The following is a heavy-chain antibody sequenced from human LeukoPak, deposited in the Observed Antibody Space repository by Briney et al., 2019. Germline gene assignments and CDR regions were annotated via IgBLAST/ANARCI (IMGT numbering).Heavy chain of an antibody. V-gene: IGHV3-30-3*01. CDR1: GFTVSSNY. D-gene: IGHD3-16*01. CDR3: AREFGGQAYYYYYGMDV. J-gene: IGHJ6*02. Sequence: GGSLRLSCAASGFTVSSNYMTWVRQAPGKGLEWVAVISYDGSNKYYADSVKGRFTISRDNSKNTLYLQMNSLRAEDTAVYYCAREFGGQAYYYYYGMDVWGQGTTVTVSS. CDR2: ISYDGSNK.